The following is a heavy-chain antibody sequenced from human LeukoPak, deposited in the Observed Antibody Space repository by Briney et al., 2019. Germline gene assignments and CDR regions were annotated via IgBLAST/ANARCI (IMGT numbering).Heavy chain of an antibody. J-gene: IGHJ4*02. CDR1: GGSFSGYY. D-gene: IGHD2-21*02. CDR2: INHSGST. CDR3: AGAVVTAISIDY. V-gene: IGHV4-34*01. Sequence: SETLSLTCAVYGGSFSGYYWSWIRQPPGKGLEWIGEINHSGSTNYNPSLKSRVTISVDTSKNQFSLKLSSVTAADTAVYYCAGAVVTAISIDYWGQRTLVTVSS.